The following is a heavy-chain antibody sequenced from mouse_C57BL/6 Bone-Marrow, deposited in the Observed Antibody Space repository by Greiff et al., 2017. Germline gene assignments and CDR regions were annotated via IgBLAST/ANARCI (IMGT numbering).Heavy chain of an antibody. V-gene: IGHV6-3*01. CDR3: TGLGYYYGSSLLGYFDV. J-gene: IGHJ1*03. CDR2: IRLKSDNYAT. CDR1: GFTFSNYW. D-gene: IGHD1-1*01. Sequence: EVKLMESGGGLVQPGGSLKLSCVASGFTFSNYWMIWVRQSPEKGLEWVAQIRLKSDNYATHYAESVKGRFTISRDDSKSSVYLQMNNLRTEDTGIDYCTGLGYYYGSSLLGYFDVWGTGTTVTVSS.